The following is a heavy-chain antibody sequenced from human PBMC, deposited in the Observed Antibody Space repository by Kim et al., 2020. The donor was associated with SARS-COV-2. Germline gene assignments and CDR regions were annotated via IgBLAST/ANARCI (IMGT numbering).Heavy chain of an antibody. J-gene: IGHJ4*02. CDR3: ASLSGDSSGSYYNHDY. V-gene: IGHV4-34*01. D-gene: IGHD3-10*01. CDR2: INHSGST. CDR1: GGSFSGYY. Sequence: SETLSLTCAVYGGSFSGYYWSWIRQPPGKGLEWIGEINHSGSTNYNPSLKSRVTISVDTSKNQFSLKLSSVTAADTAVYYCASLSGDSSGSYYNHDYWGQGTLVTVSS.